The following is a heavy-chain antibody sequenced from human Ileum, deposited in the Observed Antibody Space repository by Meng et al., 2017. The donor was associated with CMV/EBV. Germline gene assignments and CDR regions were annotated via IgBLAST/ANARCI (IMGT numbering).Heavy chain of an antibody. J-gene: IGHJ6*02. CDR3: ARGRIATLYYYYYYGMDV. D-gene: IGHD6-13*01. CDR2: INHSGST. V-gene: IGHV4-34*01. Sequence: SETLSLTCAVYGGSFSGYYWSWIRQPPGKGLEWIGEINHSGSTNYNPSLKSRVTISVDTSKNQFSPKLSSVTAADTAVYYCARGRIATLYYYYYYGMDVWGQGTTVTVSS. CDR1: GGSFSGYY.